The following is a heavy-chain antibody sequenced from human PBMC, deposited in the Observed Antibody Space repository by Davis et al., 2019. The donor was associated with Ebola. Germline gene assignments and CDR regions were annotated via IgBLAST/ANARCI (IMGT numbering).Heavy chain of an antibody. J-gene: IGHJ4*02. Sequence: SETLSLTCTVSGDSISSSNYYWGWIRQPPGKGLEWIGTIYYSGSTYYKPSLSSRATISVDTSRNQFSLMLSSVIAADAAVYYCAGLGALFGGITRGAFDFWGQGTLVTVSS. V-gene: IGHV4-39*01. CDR3: AGLGALFGGITRGAFDF. CDR2: IYYSGST. CDR1: GDSISSSNYY. D-gene: IGHD3-3*01.